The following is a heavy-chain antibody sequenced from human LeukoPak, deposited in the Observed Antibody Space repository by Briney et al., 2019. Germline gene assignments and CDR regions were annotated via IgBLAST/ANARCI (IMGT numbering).Heavy chain of an antibody. V-gene: IGHV4-38-2*02. CDR3: ARAPRDSNGYYMRSFDS. D-gene: IGHD3-22*01. CDR1: GYSISSGCY. J-gene: IGHJ4*02. Sequence: SETLSLTCSVSGYSISSGCYWAWIRQPPGQGLEWIGGIYHSGYTYYYPSLKSRVTLSVDTSKNQFSLRLSSVTAADTAVYYCARAPRDSNGYYMRSFDSWGQGTLVIVSS. CDR2: IYHSGYT.